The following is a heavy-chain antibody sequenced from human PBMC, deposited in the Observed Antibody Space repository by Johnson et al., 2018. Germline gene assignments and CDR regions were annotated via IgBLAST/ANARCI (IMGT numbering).Heavy chain of an antibody. D-gene: IGHD3-10*01. J-gene: IGHJ4*02. CDR3: ARGGGYYYGSGSYFDY. V-gene: IGHV3-33*01. CDR2: LWNDGTNK. CDR1: GFTFSSYG. Sequence: VQLLESGGGVVQPGRSLRLSCAASGFTFSSYGMHWVRQAPGRGLEWVAVLWNDGTNKYYVDSVKGRFTISRDDSKNTLYLQMNSLRAEETAAYYCARGGGYYYGSGSYFDYWGQGTLVTVSS.